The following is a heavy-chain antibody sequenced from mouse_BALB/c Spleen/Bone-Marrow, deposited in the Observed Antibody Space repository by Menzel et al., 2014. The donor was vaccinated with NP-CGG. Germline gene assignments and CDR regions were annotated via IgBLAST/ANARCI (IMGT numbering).Heavy chain of an antibody. CDR1: GFTFGSYT. V-gene: IGHV5-12-2*01. CDR3: ARQIYFPYFDY. CDR2: ISNGGGST. D-gene: IGHD2-1*01. Sequence: EVQVVESGGGLVQPGGSLKLSCAASGFTFGSYTMSWVRQTPEKRLEWVAYISNGGGSTYYPDTVKGRFTISRDNAKNTLSLQMSSLKSEDTAMYYCARQIYFPYFDYWGQGTTLTVSS. J-gene: IGHJ2*01.